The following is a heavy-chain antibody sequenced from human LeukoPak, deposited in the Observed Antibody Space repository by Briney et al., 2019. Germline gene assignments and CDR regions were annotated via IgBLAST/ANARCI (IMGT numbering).Heavy chain of an antibody. CDR3: ARVVYRPPGGNWFDP. V-gene: IGHV4-39*07. D-gene: IGHD1-1*01. Sequence: SETLSLTCSVSGGSIYSSRYYWGWFRQPPGKGLEWIVTTYYRSNTYYNPSFRSRVSISVDTSKNQFSLKLSSVTAADTAVYYCARVVYRPPGGNWFDPWGQGTLVTVSS. CDR2: TYYRSNT. J-gene: IGHJ5*02. CDR1: GGSIYSSRYY.